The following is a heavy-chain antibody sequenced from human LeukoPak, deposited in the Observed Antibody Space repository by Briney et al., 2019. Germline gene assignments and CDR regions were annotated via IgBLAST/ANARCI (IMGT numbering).Heavy chain of an antibody. D-gene: IGHD3-10*01. Sequence: GGSLRLSCGASGFTFSANALSWVRQAPGKGLEWVSTIYDGGSNTNYADSVKGRFTISRDNSKNTLYLQMNSLKTEDTAVYYCTSVGFGPYYFDNWGQGTLVTVSS. J-gene: IGHJ4*02. CDR3: TSVGFGPYYFDN. CDR1: GFTFSANA. CDR2: IYDGGSNT. V-gene: IGHV3-23*01.